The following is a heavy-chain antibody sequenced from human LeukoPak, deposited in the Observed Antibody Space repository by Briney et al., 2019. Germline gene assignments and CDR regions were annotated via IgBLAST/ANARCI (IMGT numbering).Heavy chain of an antibody. CDR2: ISHDGSIK. D-gene: IGHD1-7*01. J-gene: IGHJ4*02. Sequence: GGSLRLSCAASRFTFNTHAMHWVRQAQGKGLEWVAFISHDGSIKYYADSVKGRSTISRDNSKNTLYLQMSSLRTEDTAVYYCARDRSRNYSCDHWGQGTLVSVSS. CDR1: RFTFNTHA. V-gene: IGHV3-30-3*01. CDR3: ARDRSRNYSCDH.